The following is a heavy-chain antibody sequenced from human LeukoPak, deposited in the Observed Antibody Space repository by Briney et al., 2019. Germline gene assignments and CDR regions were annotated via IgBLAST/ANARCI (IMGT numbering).Heavy chain of an antibody. CDR3: ARDDFWSGYYRDYYDNSGYGLGGF. V-gene: IGHV4-39*02. CDR2: IYYSGST. J-gene: IGHJ4*02. CDR1: GGSISSSSYY. Sequence: SETLSLTCTVSGGSISSSSYYWGWIRQPPGKGLEWIGSIYYSGSTYCNPSLKSRVTISVDTSKNQFSLKLSSVTAADTAVYYCARDDFWSGYYRDYYDNSGYGLGGFWGQGTLVTVSS. D-gene: IGHD3-3*01.